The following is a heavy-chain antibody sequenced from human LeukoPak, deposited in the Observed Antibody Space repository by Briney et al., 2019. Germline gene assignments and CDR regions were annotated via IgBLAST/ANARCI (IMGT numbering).Heavy chain of an antibody. CDR3: ARSGRGTYYYFDL. CDR2: ISAYNGNT. Sequence: ASVKVSCKASGYTFTSYGISWVRQAPGQGLEWMGWISAYNGNTNYAQKFQGRVSMTADTSTSTAYMELRSLRSDDTAVYYCARSGRGTYYYFDLWGQGTLVTVSS. D-gene: IGHD1-26*01. J-gene: IGHJ4*02. CDR1: GYTFTSYG. V-gene: IGHV1-18*01.